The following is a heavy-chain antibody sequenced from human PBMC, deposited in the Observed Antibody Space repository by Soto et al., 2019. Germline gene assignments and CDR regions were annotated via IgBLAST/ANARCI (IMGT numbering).Heavy chain of an antibody. Sequence: SETLSLTCTVSGGSISSYYWSWIRQPPGKGLEWIGYIYYSGSTNYNPSLKSRVTISVDTSKNQFSLKLSSVTAADTAVYYCAREYCSGYWDYWGQGTLVTVSS. CDR1: GGSISSYY. CDR3: AREYCSGYWDY. J-gene: IGHJ4*02. CDR2: IYYSGST. D-gene: IGHD2-15*01. V-gene: IGHV4-59*12.